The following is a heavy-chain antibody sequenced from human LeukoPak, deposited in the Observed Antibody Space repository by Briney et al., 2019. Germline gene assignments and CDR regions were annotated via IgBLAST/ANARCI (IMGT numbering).Heavy chain of an antibody. V-gene: IGHV3-21*01. D-gene: IGHD5-18*01. Sequence: PGGSLRLSCAASGFTFSSYSMNWVRQAPGKGLEWVSSISSSSSYIYYADSVKGRFTISRDNAKNSLYLQMNSLRAEDTAVYYCARDWDTAGGPPFDYWGQGTLVTVSS. CDR3: ARDWDTAGGPPFDY. CDR1: GFTFSSYS. CDR2: ISSSSSYI. J-gene: IGHJ4*02.